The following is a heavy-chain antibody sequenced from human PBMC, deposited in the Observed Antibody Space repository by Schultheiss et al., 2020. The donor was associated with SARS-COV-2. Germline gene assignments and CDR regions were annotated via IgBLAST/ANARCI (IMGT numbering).Heavy chain of an antibody. D-gene: IGHD3-3*01. Sequence: SVKVSCKASGGTFSSYAISWVRQAHGQRLEWIGWIVVGSGNTNYAQKFQERVTITRDMSTSTAYMELSSLRSEDTAVYYCARDRYDFWSGYVSYWYFDLWGRGTLVTVSS. J-gene: IGHJ2*01. CDR3: ARDRYDFWSGYVSYWYFDL. V-gene: IGHV1-58*02. CDR1: GGTFSSYA. CDR2: IVVGSGNT.